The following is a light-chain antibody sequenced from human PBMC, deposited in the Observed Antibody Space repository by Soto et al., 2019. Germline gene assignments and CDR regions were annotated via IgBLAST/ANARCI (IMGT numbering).Light chain of an antibody. CDR2: DAS. J-gene: IGKJ5*01. V-gene: IGKV3-15*01. Sequence: EIPMTQSPATVSVSPGERATLSFSSSQSVSSNLAWHQQKPGQAPRILMYDASTRATGIPARFSGSGSGTEFTLTISSLQSEDFAVYYCQQYNNWPPITFGQGTRLEI. CDR1: QSVSSN. CDR3: QQYNNWPPIT.